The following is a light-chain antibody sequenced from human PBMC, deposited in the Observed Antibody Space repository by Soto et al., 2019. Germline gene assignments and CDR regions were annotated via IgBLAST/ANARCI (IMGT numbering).Light chain of an antibody. J-gene: IGLJ2*01. CDR1: SSNIGNNA. Sequence: QSVLTQPPSVSEAPRQRVTISCSGSSSNIGNNAVNWYQQLPGKAPKLLIYYDDLLTSGVSDRFSGSKSGTSASLDISGLQSEDEADYYCAAWDDSLDGVVFGGGTQLTVL. CDR3: AAWDDSLDGVV. V-gene: IGLV1-36*01. CDR2: YDD.